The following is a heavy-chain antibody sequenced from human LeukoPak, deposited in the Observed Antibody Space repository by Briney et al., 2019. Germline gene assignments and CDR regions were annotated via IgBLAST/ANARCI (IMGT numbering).Heavy chain of an antibody. CDR2: IYTSGST. CDR3: ARDSRRGWSYYFDY. CDR1: GGSISSYY. J-gene: IGHJ4*02. V-gene: IGHV4-4*07. Sequence: SETLSLTCTVSGGSISSYYWSWIRQPAGKGLEWIGRIYTSGSTNYNPSLKSRVTMSVDMSKNQFSLKLSSVTAADTAVYYCARDSRRGWSYYFDYWGQGTLVTVSS. D-gene: IGHD6-19*01.